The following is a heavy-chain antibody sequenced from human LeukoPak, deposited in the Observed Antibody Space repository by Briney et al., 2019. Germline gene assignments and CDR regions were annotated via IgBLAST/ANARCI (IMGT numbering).Heavy chain of an antibody. CDR1: GGSFSGYY. D-gene: IGHD5-12*01. Sequence: SETLSLTCAVYGGSFSGYYWSWIRQPPGKGLEWIGYIYHSGSTYYNPSLKSRVTISVDRSKNQFSLKLSSVTAADTAVYYCARFGYDYHFDYWGQGTLVTVSS. V-gene: IGHV4-30-2*01. CDR2: IYHSGST. J-gene: IGHJ4*02. CDR3: ARFGYDYHFDY.